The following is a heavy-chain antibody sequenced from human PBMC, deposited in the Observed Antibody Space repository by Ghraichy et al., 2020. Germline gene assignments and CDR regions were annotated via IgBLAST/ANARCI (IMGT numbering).Heavy chain of an antibody. V-gene: IGHV3-48*02. J-gene: IGHJ6*02. Sequence: LSLTCAASGFTFSSFSMNWVRQAPGKGLEWVSYISRNSSTIYYADSVKGRFTISRDNAKNSLYLQMNSLRDEDTAVFYCAKEGGYCSGGRSLAARMDVWGQGTTVTVSS. CDR2: ISRNSSTI. CDR1: GFTFSSFS. D-gene: IGHD2-15*01. CDR3: AKEGGYCSGGRSLAARMDV.